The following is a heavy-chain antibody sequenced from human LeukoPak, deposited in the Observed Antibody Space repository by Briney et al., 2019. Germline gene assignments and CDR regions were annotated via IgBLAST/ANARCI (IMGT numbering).Heavy chain of an antibody. CDR1: GFTFSSYW. CDR3: AKVQRGGDNFDY. D-gene: IGHD2-21*02. Sequence: GGSLRLSCAASGFTFSSYWMHWVRQAPGKGLVWVSAISGSGDSTYYADSVKGRFTISRDNSKNTLYLQMNSLRAEDTAVYYCAKVQRGGDNFDYWGQGTPVTVSS. CDR2: ISGSGDST. V-gene: IGHV3-23*01. J-gene: IGHJ4*02.